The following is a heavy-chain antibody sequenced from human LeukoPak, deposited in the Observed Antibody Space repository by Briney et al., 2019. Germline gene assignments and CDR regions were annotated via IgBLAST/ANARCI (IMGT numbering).Heavy chain of an antibody. Sequence: GGSLRLSCAASGFTVSSNYMNWVRQAPGKGLEWVSVIYSGGSTYYADSVKGRFTISRDNSKNTLYLQMNSLRAEDTAVYYCASSLYSTGWSLNSGSFDIWGQGTMVTVSS. J-gene: IGHJ3*02. V-gene: IGHV3-53*01. CDR1: GFTVSSNY. CDR3: ASSLYSTGWSLNSGSFDI. D-gene: IGHD6-13*01. CDR2: IYSGGST.